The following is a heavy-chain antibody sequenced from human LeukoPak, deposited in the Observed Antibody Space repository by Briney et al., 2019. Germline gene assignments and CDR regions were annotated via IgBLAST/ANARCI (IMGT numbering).Heavy chain of an antibody. CDR1: GYSISTGDHY. Sequence: SQTLSLTCSVSGYSISTGDHYWSWIRQPPGKGLEWIGYIYHSGSTYYNPSLKSRVTISLDMSKNQFSLKLSSVTAADTAVYYCAREYYDFWSGYRHFDYWGQGTLVTVSS. CDR3: AREYYDFWSGYRHFDY. D-gene: IGHD3-3*01. J-gene: IGHJ4*02. CDR2: IYHSGST. V-gene: IGHV4-30-4*08.